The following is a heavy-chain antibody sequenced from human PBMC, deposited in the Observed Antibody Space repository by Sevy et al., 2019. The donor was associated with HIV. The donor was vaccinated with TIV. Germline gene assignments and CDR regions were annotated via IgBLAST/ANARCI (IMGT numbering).Heavy chain of an antibody. V-gene: IGHV3-21*01. D-gene: IGHD3-22*01. CDR1: GFTFSDYS. CDR3: AREGDTRPFDS. Sequence: AGSLRLSCAASGFTFSDYSMNWVRQAPGKGLEWVSSIASRSTFTYYADSLKGRFTISRDNAKNSLYLQMNSLRVEDTAVYYCAREGDTRPFDSWGQGTLVTVSS. J-gene: IGHJ5*01. CDR2: IASRSTFT.